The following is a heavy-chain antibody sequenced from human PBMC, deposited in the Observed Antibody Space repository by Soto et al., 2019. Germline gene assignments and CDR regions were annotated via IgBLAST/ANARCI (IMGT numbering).Heavy chain of an antibody. D-gene: IGHD2-15*01. CDR1: GGSISSSY. Sequence: PSETLPLTCTVSGGSISSSYWSWIRQHPGKGLEWIGYIYYSGSTNYNPSLKSRVTISIDTSKNQFSLKVSSVTAADTAVYYCARVGRNWFDPWGQGTLVTVSS. V-gene: IGHV4-59*01. CDR2: IYYSGST. J-gene: IGHJ5*02. CDR3: ARVGRNWFDP.